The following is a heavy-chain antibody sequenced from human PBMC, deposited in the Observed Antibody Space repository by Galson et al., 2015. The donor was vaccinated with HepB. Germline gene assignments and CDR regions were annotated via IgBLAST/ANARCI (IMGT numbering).Heavy chain of an antibody. CDR2: IRYDGSKE. Sequence: SLRLSCATSELTFTRSGMHWVRQAPGKGLEWVAFIRYDGSKEYYADSVKGRFTISRDNSKKTLYLQMDSLRAEDTAVYYCAKVRSFGKSPLPGGPFDSWGQGTLVTVSS. V-gene: IGHV3-30*02. CDR1: ELTFTRSG. J-gene: IGHJ4*02. D-gene: IGHD2-2*01. CDR3: AKVRSFGKSPLPGGPFDS.